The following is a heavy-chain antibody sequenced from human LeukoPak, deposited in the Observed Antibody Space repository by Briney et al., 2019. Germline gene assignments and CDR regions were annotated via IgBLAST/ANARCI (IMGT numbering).Heavy chain of an antibody. J-gene: IGHJ5*02. CDR2: INPNSGGT. Sequence: ASVKVSCKASGYTFTGYYMYWVRQAPGQGLEWMGWINPNSGGTNYAQKFQGRVTMTRDTSISTAYMELSRLRSDDTAVYYCARDQFGSSWFDPWGQGTLVTVSS. CDR1: GYTFTGYY. D-gene: IGHD6-6*01. V-gene: IGHV1-2*02. CDR3: ARDQFGSSWFDP.